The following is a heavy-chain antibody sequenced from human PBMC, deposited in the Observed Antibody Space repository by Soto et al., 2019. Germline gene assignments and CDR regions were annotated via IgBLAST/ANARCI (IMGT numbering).Heavy chain of an antibody. J-gene: IGHJ1*01. Sequence: QVQLVQSGTEVKKPGSSVKVSCKASGGTFSSYGISWVRQAPGQGLEWMGGITPLSGTAYYVQKFQDRVTITADESTSTVYMELSSLRSEDTAVYYCSSVNRYAGRSEYFQQWGQGTLVIVS. CDR3: SSVNRYAGRSEYFQQ. CDR2: ITPLSGTA. V-gene: IGHV1-69*01. CDR1: GGTFSSYG. D-gene: IGHD2-15*01.